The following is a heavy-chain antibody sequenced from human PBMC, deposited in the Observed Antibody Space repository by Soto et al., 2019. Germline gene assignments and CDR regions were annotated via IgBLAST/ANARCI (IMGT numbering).Heavy chain of an antibody. CDR1: GYTFTGYY. CDR2: INPNSGGT. CDR3: ARHTYYDFWGGGTDWFDP. Sequence: ASVKVSCKTSGYTFTGYYMHWVRQAPGEGVEPMGWINPNSGGTNYAQKFKGRVTMTRDTSISTAYMELSRLRSEDTVVYYCARHTYYDFWGGGTDWFDPWGQAILVTVS. J-gene: IGHJ5*02. V-gene: IGHV1-2*02. D-gene: IGHD3-3*01.